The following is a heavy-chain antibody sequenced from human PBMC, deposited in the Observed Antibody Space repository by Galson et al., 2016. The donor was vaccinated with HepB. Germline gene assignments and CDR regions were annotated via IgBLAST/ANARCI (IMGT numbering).Heavy chain of an antibody. Sequence: SLRLSCAASGFTFSNFAMNWVRQAPGKGLEWVSGVSASGGTTYYADSVKGRLTISRDNAKSTLYLQTNSLRAEDTAVYYCAKEGFWSGYYTSSILSFFDPWGQGTQVTVSS. CDR1: GFTFSNFA. CDR2: VSASGGTT. CDR3: AKEGFWSGYYTSSILSFFDP. D-gene: IGHD3-3*01. J-gene: IGHJ5*02. V-gene: IGHV3-23*01.